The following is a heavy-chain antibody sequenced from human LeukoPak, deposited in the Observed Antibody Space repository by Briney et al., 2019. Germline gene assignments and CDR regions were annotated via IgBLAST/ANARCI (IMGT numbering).Heavy chain of an antibody. Sequence: GGSLRLSCAASGFTFSSYAMSWVCQAPGKGPEWVSAISGSGGSTYYADSVKGRFTISRDNSKNTLYLQMNSLRAEDTAVYYCSTNHLVVPAAIEVFDYWGQGTLVTVSS. CDR1: GFTFSSYA. CDR3: STNHLVVPAAIEVFDY. V-gene: IGHV3-23*01. J-gene: IGHJ4*02. CDR2: ISGSGGST. D-gene: IGHD2-2*02.